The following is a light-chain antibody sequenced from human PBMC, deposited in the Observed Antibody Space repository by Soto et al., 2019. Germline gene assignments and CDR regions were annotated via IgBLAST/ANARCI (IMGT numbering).Light chain of an antibody. J-gene: IGKJ5*01. Sequence: IVITQSPATLSVCPGESATLSGRASQSVSIKLAWYQQKPGQAPRLLIYDTSTRATAIPARFSGSGSGTEFTLTISRLQSEDFAVYYCQQYNNWPPITFGQGTRLEIK. CDR2: DTS. V-gene: IGKV3-15*01. CDR3: QQYNNWPPIT. CDR1: QSVSIK.